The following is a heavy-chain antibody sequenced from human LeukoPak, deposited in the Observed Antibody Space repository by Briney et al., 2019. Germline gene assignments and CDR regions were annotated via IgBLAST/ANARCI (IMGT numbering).Heavy chain of an antibody. CDR3: ASLITVTQFHYYYGMDV. D-gene: IGHD4-17*01. V-gene: IGHV3-21*01. Sequence: GGSLRLSCAASGFTFSSYSMNWVRQAPGKGLEWVSSISSSSSYIYYADSVRGRFTISRDNAKNSLYLQMNSLRAEDTAAYYCASLITVTQFHYYYGMDVWGQGTTVTVSS. CDR1: GFTFSSYS. J-gene: IGHJ6*02. CDR2: ISSSSSYI.